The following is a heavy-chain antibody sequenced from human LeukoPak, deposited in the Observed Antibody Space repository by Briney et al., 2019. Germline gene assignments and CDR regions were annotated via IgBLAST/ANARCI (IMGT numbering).Heavy chain of an antibody. D-gene: IGHD6-13*01. J-gene: IGHJ4*02. V-gene: IGHV4-31*03. CDR1: GGSINTGGYY. CDR3: ARGSSFGYVAAGLDY. CDR2: IYYSGST. Sequence: PSQTLSLTCPVSGGSINTGGYYWSWIRQHPGKGLEWIAYIYYSGSTDYNPSLKSRLTISVDTSENQFSLKLSSVTAADTAVYYCARGSSFGYVAAGLDYWGQGTLVTVSS.